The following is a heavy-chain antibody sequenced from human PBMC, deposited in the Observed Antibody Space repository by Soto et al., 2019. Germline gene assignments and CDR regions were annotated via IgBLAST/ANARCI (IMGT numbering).Heavy chain of an antibody. D-gene: IGHD6-13*01. CDR2: ITSSGGST. Sequence: EVQLLESGGALVQPGGSLSVSCAASGFTFRNYAMSWVRQAPGQGLAWVSTITSSGGSTYYADSVKGRLTISRDNSKNTLYLQMSSLRVEDTALYYCAKGLRSSGWYYFDYWGQGTLVTVSS. J-gene: IGHJ4*02. CDR1: GFTFRNYA. V-gene: IGHV3-23*01. CDR3: AKGLRSSGWYYFDY.